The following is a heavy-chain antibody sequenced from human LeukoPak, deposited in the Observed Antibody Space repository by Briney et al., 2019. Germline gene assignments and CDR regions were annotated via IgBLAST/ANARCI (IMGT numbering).Heavy chain of an antibody. V-gene: IGHV4-59*11. CDR2: IYYSGST. J-gene: IGHJ4*02. CDR3: LDGGYSEAVGH. Sequence: SETLSLTCTISGASSRHNWSWIRQPPGKGLEWIGDIYYSGSTKYNPSLKSRVTISVDASKNQFSLKLASVTAADAAVYSSLDGGYSEAVGHWGQGTLVTVSS. CDR1: GASSRHN. D-gene: IGHD4-23*01.